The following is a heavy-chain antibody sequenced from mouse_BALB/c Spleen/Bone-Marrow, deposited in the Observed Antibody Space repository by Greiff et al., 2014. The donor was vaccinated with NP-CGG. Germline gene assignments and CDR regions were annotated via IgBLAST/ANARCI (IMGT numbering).Heavy chain of an antibody. CDR3: ARDTMDY. V-gene: IGHV1S56*01. J-gene: IGHJ4*01. CDR1: GYTFTSYY. CDR2: IYPGNVNT. Sequence: QVQLKESGPELVKPGASVRISCKASGYTFTSYYIHWVKQRPGQGLEWIGWIYPGNVNTKYNEKFKGKATLTAGKSSSTAYMQLSSLTSEDSAVYFCARDTMDYWGQGTSVTVSS.